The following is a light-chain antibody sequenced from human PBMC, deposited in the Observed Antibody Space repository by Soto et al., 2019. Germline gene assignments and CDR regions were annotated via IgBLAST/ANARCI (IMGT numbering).Light chain of an antibody. J-gene: IGKJ2*01. V-gene: IGKV3-11*01. Sequence: EIVLTQSPATLSLSPGERATLSCRASQSVSNFLAWYQQKPGQAHRLLIFDASTRATGIRARCSGSGSGTDFTLTISSLQPEDVAVYYCQQRFNSYTFGQGTKLEIK. CDR1: QSVSNF. CDR3: QQRFNSYT. CDR2: DAS.